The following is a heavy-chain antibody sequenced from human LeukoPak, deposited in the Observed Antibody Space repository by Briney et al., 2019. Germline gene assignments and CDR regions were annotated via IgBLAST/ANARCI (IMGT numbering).Heavy chain of an antibody. D-gene: IGHD4-17*01. CDR3: ARVTVTTAAFNY. CDR2: IYHSGST. CDR1: GYSMRRAYY. V-gene: IGHV4-38-2*01. Sequence: SEPLSLTCAVSGYSMRRAYYWGWLRQPPGKGLDWIGVIYHSGSTDYIPSLTSRVTISVDTSKNQFSLKLSSVTAADTAVYYCARVTVTTAAFNYWGQGTLVTVSS. J-gene: IGHJ4*02.